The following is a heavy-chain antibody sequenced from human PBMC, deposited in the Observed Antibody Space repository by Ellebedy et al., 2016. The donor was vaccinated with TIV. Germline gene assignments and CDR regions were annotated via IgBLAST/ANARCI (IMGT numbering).Heavy chain of an antibody. D-gene: IGHD2-2*01. CDR2: IHSSGYT. J-gene: IGHJ5*02. CDR3: ARGVQGYCSSTRCYPGWFDP. Sequence: SETLSLTCTVSGGSITSADFYWSWIRQHPGKGLEWIGYIHSSGYTNYSPSLTSRVTISVDMSKNQFSLNLRSVSAADTATYYCARGVQGYCSSTRCYPGWFDPWGPGTLVTVSS. V-gene: IGHV4-31*03. CDR1: GGSITSADFY.